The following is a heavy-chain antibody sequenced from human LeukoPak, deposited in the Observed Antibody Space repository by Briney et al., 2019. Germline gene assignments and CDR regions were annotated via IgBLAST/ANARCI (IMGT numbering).Heavy chain of an antibody. D-gene: IGHD1-1*01. Sequence: GGSLRLSCAASGFIFSSYSMNWVRQAPGKGLEGVSSISSSSSYIYYADSVKGRFTISRDNAKNSLYLQMNSLRAEDTAVYYCARGVPTGIDYFDYWGQGTLVTVSS. V-gene: IGHV3-21*01. CDR3: ARGVPTGIDYFDY. CDR2: ISSSSSYI. J-gene: IGHJ4*02. CDR1: GFIFSSYS.